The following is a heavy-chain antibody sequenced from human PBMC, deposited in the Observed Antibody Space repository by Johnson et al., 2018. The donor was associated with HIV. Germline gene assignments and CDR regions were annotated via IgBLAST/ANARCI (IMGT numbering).Heavy chain of an antibody. J-gene: IGHJ3*02. Sequence: QVQLVESGGGVVRPGGSLRLSCAASGFTFSNYAVHWVRQAPGKGLEWVAVISSDGSAKYYADSVKGPFTISRDNSKNTLYLQLNTLRAADTAVYYCARDWDAYGAFDIWGQGTMVTVSS. D-gene: IGHD1-26*01. CDR2: ISSDGSAK. CDR3: ARDWDAYGAFDI. CDR1: GFTFSNYA. V-gene: IGHV3-30-3*01.